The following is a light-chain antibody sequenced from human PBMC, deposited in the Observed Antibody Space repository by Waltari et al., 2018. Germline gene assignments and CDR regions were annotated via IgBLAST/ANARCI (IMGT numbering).Light chain of an antibody. CDR3: GTWDSSLSPGGV. J-gene: IGLJ3*02. CDR1: SSNIGNHY. Sequence: QSVLTQPPSVSAAPGQKVTISCSGSSSNIGNHYVSWYQQLPGTAPKLLIYQNNKRPSGIPDRFSGSKSGTSATLGSTGLQTGDEADYYCGTWDSSLSPGGVFGGGTKLTVL. CDR2: QNN. V-gene: IGLV1-51*02.